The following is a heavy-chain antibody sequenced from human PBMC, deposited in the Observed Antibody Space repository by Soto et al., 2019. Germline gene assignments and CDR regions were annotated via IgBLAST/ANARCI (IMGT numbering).Heavy chain of an antibody. CDR1: GYTFTSYG. J-gene: IGHJ5*02. V-gene: IGHV1-18*01. CDR2: ISAYNGNT. D-gene: IGHD3-3*01. Sequence: QVQLVQSGAEVKKPGASVKVSCKASGYTFTSYGISWVRQAPGQGLEWMGWISAYNGNTNYAQKLQGRVTMTTDTSTSTAYMGLRSLRSDDTAVYYCARVVWDGSYYDFWSGYQTRYRPGRWFDPWGQGTLVTVSS. CDR3: ARVVWDGSYYDFWSGYQTRYRPGRWFDP.